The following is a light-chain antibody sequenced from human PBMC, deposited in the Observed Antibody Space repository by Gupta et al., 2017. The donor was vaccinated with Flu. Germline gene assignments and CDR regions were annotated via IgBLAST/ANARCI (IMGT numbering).Light chain of an antibody. CDR1: QSIASD. CDR2: GAS. CDR3: QQSHSTPLT. V-gene: IGKV1-39*01. J-gene: IGKJ1*01. Sequence: DIQMTQSPSSLSASVGDRVTITCWTSQSIASDLNWYQQKPGKAPKLLIYGASSFESGVPSRFSGSGSGTDFTLTISSLQPEDVATYYCQQSHSTPLTFGQGTKVEI.